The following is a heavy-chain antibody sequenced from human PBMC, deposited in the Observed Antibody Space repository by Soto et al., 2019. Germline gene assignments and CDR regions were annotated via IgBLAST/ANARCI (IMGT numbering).Heavy chain of an antibody. Sequence: QVQLVQSGAEVKRPGSSVKVSCKASGGKFSTFAINWVRQAPGHGLEWMGGIIPLFGEANYARKFQGRVTPTENKPTTTAIRELSRLRSNDTAFYYCARGFYSDGPTDYYVNWTPLLWGQGTRINVTS. CDR3: ARGFYSDGPTDYYVNWTPLL. CDR2: IIPLFGEA. J-gene: IGHJ4*02. CDR1: GGKFSTFA. D-gene: IGHD3-10*02. V-gene: IGHV1-69*06.